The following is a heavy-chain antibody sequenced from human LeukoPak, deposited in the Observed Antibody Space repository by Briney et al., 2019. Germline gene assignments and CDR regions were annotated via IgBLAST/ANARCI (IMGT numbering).Heavy chain of an antibody. CDR2: IYYSGST. J-gene: IGHJ3*02. CDR3: ARGVEPDAFDI. V-gene: IGHV4-59*01. Sequence: SETLSLTCTVSGGSISSYYWSWIRQPPGKGLEWIGYIYYSGSTNYNPSLKSRVTISVDTSKNQFSLKLSSVAAADTAVYYCARGVEPDAFDIWGQGTMVTVSS. D-gene: IGHD1-14*01. CDR1: GGSISSYY.